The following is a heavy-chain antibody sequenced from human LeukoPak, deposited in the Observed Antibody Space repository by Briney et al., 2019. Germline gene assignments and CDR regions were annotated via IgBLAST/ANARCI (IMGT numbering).Heavy chain of an antibody. CDR1: GFSFSSYA. Sequence: NPGGSLRLSCAASGFSFSSYATSWARQAPGKGRECVSYISSGSSYIYYTDSVKGRFTISRDNDENSLYLQMNRLRGEDTAVYYCARGGLNYADASDIWGQGTMVTVSS. D-gene: IGHD4-11*01. J-gene: IGHJ3*02. V-gene: IGHV3-21*01. CDR3: ARGGLNYADASDI. CDR2: ISSGSSYI.